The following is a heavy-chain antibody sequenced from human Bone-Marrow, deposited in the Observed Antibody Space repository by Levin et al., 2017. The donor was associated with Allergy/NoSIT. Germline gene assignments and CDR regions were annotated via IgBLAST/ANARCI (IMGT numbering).Heavy chain of an antibody. D-gene: IGHD5-24*01. Sequence: RASVKVSCVGSGFTFNSYTMHWVRQAPGKGLEWVSSLSRGSDFVYYADSVKGRFSISRDNAKNSVYLHMHGLRAEDTAVYYCARPEGREIIVGTAFDIWGQGTLVSVSS. J-gene: IGHJ3*02. V-gene: IGHV3-21*06. CDR2: LSRGSDFV. CDR3: ARPEGREIIVGTAFDI. CDR1: GFTFNSYT.